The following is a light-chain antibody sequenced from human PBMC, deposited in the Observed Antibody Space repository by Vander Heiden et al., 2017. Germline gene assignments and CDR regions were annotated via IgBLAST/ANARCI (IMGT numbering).Light chain of an antibody. Sequence: QSVLTQPPSVSEAPRQRVTISCSGSSSNIGNNAVNWYQQLPGKAPKLLIYYDDLLPSGVSDRFSGSKSGTSACLAISGLQSEDEADYYCAAWDDSLNAVVFGGGTKLTVL. CDR1: SSNIGNNA. J-gene: IGLJ2*01. V-gene: IGLV1-36*01. CDR3: AAWDDSLNAVV. CDR2: YDD.